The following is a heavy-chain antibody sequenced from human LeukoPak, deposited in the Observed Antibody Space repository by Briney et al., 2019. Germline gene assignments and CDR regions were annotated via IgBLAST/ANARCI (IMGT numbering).Heavy chain of an antibody. CDR3: AKGAYDYIEIGYFDS. J-gene: IGHJ4*02. D-gene: IGHD5-12*01. Sequence: GGSLRLSCAASGYTFSNDWMNWVRQAPGKGLEWVSVLIGSSGSTDYADSVKGRFTISRDTSKNTLFLQMNSLRAEDTAIYYCAKGAYDYIEIGYFDSWGQGTLVTVSS. V-gene: IGHV3-23*01. CDR2: LIGSSGST. CDR1: GYTFSNDW.